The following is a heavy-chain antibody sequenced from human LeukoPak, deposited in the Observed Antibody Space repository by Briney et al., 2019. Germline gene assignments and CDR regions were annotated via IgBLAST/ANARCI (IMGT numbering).Heavy chain of an antibody. V-gene: IGHV3-53*01. D-gene: IGHD3-16*01. Sequence: GGSLRLSCAASGFTVSSNYMSWVRQAPGKGLEWVSVIYSGGSPYYADSVKGRFTISRGNSKNTLYLQMNSLRAEDTAVYYCARVAYGPFDYWGQGTLVTVSS. CDR1: GFTVSSNY. CDR3: ARVAYGPFDY. CDR2: IYSGGSP. J-gene: IGHJ4*02.